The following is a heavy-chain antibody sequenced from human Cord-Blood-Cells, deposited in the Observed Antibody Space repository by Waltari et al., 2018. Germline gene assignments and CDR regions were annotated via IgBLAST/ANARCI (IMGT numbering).Heavy chain of an antibody. Sequence: QVQLVESGGGVVQPGRSLRPSCAASGLPFSSYGMHWVRQAPGKRLEWVAVIWSDGSNKNYQDSVKGRFTISRDNSKNTLYLQMNSLRAEDTAVYYCAREVAYCGGDCYYYYYGMDVWGQGTTVTVSS. J-gene: IGHJ6*02. D-gene: IGHD2-21*01. V-gene: IGHV3-33*01. CDR2: IWSDGSNK. CDR3: AREVAYCGGDCYYYYYGMDV. CDR1: GLPFSSYG.